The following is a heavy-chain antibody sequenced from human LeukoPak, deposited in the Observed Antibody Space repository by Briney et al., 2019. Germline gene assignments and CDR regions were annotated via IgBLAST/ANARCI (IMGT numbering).Heavy chain of an antibody. D-gene: IGHD1-26*01. CDR2: INQDGSDK. J-gene: IGHJ4*02. CDR3: ARVIRGYSGNYFYFDY. V-gene: IGHV3-7*01. CDR1: GFLFRTYW. Sequence: GGSLRLSCAASGFLFRTYWMSWVRQAPGKGLEWVAYINQDGSDKYYVGSVKGRFTISRDNAKNSLYLQMNSLRAEDTAVYYCARVIRGYSGNYFYFDYWGQGTLVTVSS.